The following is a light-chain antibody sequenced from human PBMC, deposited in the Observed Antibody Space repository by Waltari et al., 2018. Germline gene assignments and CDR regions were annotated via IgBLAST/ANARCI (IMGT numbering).Light chain of an antibody. CDR3: QHYVRLPAT. CDR1: KSVSRS. CDR2: GSS. Sequence: EIVLTQSPGTLSLLPGERATLSCRASKSVSRSLAWYQQKPGQAPRLLIYGSSSRATGIPDRFIGSGSGTDFSLTINRLEPEDFAVYYCQHYVRLPATFGQGTKVDIK. V-gene: IGKV3-20*01. J-gene: IGKJ1*01.